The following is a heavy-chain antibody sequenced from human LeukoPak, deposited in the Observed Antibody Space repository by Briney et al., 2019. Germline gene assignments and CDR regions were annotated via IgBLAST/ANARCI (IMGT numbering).Heavy chain of an antibody. CDR1: GFTFSIFW. Sequence: PGGSLRLPCAASGFTFSIFWMTGVREAPHKGLECVAVISYDGSNKYYADSVKGRFTISRDNSKNTLYLQMNSLRAEDTAVYYCAKDARDGYNVDYWGQGTLVTVSS. V-gene: IGHV3-30*18. CDR3: AKDARDGYNVDY. CDR2: ISYDGSNK. D-gene: IGHD5-24*01. J-gene: IGHJ4*02.